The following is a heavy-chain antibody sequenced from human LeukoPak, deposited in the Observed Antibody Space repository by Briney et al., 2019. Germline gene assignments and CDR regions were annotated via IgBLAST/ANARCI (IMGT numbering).Heavy chain of an antibody. V-gene: IGHV4-4*07. CDR1: GGSISTYY. CDR3: AREMRGNYDVLTGYYHSYHYGMDV. CDR2: IYSSGST. J-gene: IGHJ6*02. Sequence: EPSETLSLTCTVSGGSISTYYWSWIRQPAGKGLEWIGRIYSSGSTKYNPSIKSRVSMSLDTSKNQFSLHLSSVTAADTAVYYCAREMRGNYDVLTGYYHSYHYGMDVWGQGTTVIVSS. D-gene: IGHD3-9*01.